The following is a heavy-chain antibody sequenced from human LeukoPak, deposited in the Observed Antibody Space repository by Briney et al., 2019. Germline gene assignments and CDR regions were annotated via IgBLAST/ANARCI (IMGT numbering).Heavy chain of an antibody. Sequence: GASVKVSCKASGYTFTGYYIHWVRQAPGQGLEWMGWINPNSGGTNHALKFRGRVTMTRDTSISTAYMDLNSLTSDDTAVYYCARDRSSLYNGNYAFWGQGTLVTVSS. D-gene: IGHD5-12*01. V-gene: IGHV1-2*02. CDR3: ARDRSSLYNGNYAF. CDR1: GYTFTGYY. CDR2: INPNSGGT. J-gene: IGHJ4*02.